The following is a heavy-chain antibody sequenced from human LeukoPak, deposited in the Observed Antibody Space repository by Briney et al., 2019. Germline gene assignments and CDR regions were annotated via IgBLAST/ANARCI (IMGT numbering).Heavy chain of an antibody. V-gene: IGHV4-59*01. CDR3: ASLGNVDAFDI. CDR2: IYYSGTT. J-gene: IGHJ3*02. CDR1: GGSISHYY. Sequence: SETLSLTCTVSGGSISHYYWSWIRQSPGKGLEWIGYIYYSGTTNYNPSLKSRVTISVDTSRNQFSLQLRSVTAADTAVYYCASLGNVDAFDIWGQGTMVTVSS. D-gene: IGHD7-27*01.